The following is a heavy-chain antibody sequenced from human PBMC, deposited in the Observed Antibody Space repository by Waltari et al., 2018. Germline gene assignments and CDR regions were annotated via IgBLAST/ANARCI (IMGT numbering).Heavy chain of an antibody. CDR2: ISSSSSTI. CDR3: ARDQDFTLNY. Sequence: VQLVESGGGLVQPGGSLRLSCAASGFTFSSYSMTWVRQAPGKGLEWVSYISSSSSTIYYADSVKGRFTISRDNAKNSLYLQMNSLRAEDTAVYYCARDQDFTLNYWGQGTLVTVSS. J-gene: IGHJ4*02. CDR1: GFTFSSYS. V-gene: IGHV3-48*01.